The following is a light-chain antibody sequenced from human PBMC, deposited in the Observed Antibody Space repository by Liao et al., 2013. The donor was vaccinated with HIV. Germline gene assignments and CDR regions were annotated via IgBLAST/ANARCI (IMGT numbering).Light chain of an antibody. CDR3: QVWDTGNDHPRV. CDR2: YDN. CDR1: NIGSKS. Sequence: SYELAQPPSVSVAPGKTARITCGGNNIGSKSVHWYQQKAGQAPVLVIYYDNDRPSGTPERFSGSTSGNTATLTISRVEAGDEADYYCQVWDTGNDHPRVFGGGTKLSVL. V-gene: IGLV3-21*01. J-gene: IGLJ3*02.